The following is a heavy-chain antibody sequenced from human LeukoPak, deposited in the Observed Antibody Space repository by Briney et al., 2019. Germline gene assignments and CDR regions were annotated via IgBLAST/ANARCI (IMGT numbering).Heavy chain of an antibody. J-gene: IGHJ3*02. CDR2: ISSNGGST. V-gene: IGHV3-64*02. D-gene: IGHD6-6*01. CDR3: ARWVSTSYDAFDI. Sequence: AGGSLRLSCSASGFTFSSYAMHWVRQAPGKGLEYVSAISSNGGSTYYADSVKGRFTISRDNSKNTLYLQMGSLRAEDMAVYYCARWVSTSYDAFDIWGQGTMVTVSS. CDR1: GFTFSSYA.